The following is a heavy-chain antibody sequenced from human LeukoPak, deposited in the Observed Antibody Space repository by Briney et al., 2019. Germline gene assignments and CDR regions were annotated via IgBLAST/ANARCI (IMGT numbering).Heavy chain of an antibody. CDR3: ARGHYDILTGYYRTLFDY. D-gene: IGHD3-9*01. V-gene: IGHV4-4*07. CDR2: IYSSGST. Sequence: SETLSLTCTVSGGSISSYYWSWIRQPAGKGLEWIGRIYSSGSTNYNPSLKSRVTMSVDRSKNQFSLKLSSVTAADMAVYYCARGHYDILTGYYRTLFDYWGQGTLVTVSS. CDR1: GGSISSYY. J-gene: IGHJ4*02.